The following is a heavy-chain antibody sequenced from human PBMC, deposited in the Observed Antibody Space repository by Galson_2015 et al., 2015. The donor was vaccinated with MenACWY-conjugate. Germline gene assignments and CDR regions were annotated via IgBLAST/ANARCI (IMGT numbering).Heavy chain of an antibody. Sequence: SLRLSCAAPGFTFNNYWTHWVRQPPGKGLEWISYIKADGSFSNYADSVKGRFTISTDNAKNMVYLQMDGLGDEDTAVYFCARDNNWSFDSWGRGTLVTVSS. CDR3: ARDNNWSFDS. J-gene: IGHJ4*02. V-gene: IGHV3-74*01. D-gene: IGHD1-1*01. CDR1: GFTFNNYW. CDR2: IKADGSFS.